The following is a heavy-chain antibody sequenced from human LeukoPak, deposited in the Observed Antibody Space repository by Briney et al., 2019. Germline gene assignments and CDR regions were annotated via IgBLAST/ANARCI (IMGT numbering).Heavy chain of an antibody. V-gene: IGHV4-59*01. CDR2: IYYSGST. J-gene: IGHJ4*02. Sequence: SETLSLTCTVSGGSISTYYWSWIRQPPGKGLELIGYIYYSGSTDYNPSLKSRVTISVDTSKNQFSLKLSSVTAADTAVYYCARVTGYMIGDYFDYWGQGTLVTVSS. D-gene: IGHD3-22*01. CDR1: GGSISTYY. CDR3: ARVTGYMIGDYFDY.